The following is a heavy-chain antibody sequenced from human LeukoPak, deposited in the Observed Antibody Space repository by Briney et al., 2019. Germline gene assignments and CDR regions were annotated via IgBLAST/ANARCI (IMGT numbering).Heavy chain of an antibody. J-gene: IGHJ4*02. CDR3: VRESRPGGAMGLYHNLDY. V-gene: IGHV3-7*01. CDR2: IKEDGTEK. D-gene: IGHD1-1*01. Sequence: GSLRLSCSASGFTFSTYLMSWVRQAPGKGLEWVANIKEDGTEKNLVDSVKGRFTISRDNTKNLLFLEMNNLRGDDTAIYYCVRESRPGGAMGLYHNLDYWGQGTLVAVSS. CDR1: GFTFSTYL.